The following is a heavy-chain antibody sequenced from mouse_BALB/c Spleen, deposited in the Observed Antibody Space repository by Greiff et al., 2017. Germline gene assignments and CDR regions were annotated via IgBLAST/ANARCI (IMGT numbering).Heavy chain of an antibody. Sequence: VQLQQSGAELMKPGASVKISCKATGYTFSSYWIEWVKQRPGHGLEWIGEILPGSGSTNYNEKFKGKATFTADTSSNTAYMQLSSLTSEDSAVYDCARRSQYYAMDYWGQGTSVTVSS. J-gene: IGHJ4*01. CDR2: ILPGSGST. CDR3: ARRSQYYAMDY. CDR1: GYTFSSYW. V-gene: IGHV1-9*01.